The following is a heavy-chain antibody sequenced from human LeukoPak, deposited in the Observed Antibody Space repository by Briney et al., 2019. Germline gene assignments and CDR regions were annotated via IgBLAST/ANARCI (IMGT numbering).Heavy chain of an antibody. CDR3: AKDGANYAKDY. CDR2: IPDDGINK. CDR1: GFSFGKYG. Sequence: PGGSLRLSCVATGFSFGKYGMHWVRQAPGKGLEWVAYIPDDGINKSYADSVKGRFTISRDDSKYTLYLQMNSLRAEDTAVFYCAKDGANYAKDYWGQGTLVTVSS. V-gene: IGHV3-30*02. J-gene: IGHJ4*02. D-gene: IGHD2-2*01.